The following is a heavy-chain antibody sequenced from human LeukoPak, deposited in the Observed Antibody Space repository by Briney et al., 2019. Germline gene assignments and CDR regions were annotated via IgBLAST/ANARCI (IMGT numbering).Heavy chain of an antibody. CDR3: ARVQNDFWSGYFDY. CDR2: ISAYNGNT. CDR1: GYTFTSYG. Sequence: ASVKVSCKASGYTFTSYGISWVRQAPGQGLEWMGWISAYNGNTNYAQKLQGRVTMTTDTSTSTAYMELRSPRSDDTAVYYCARVQNDFWSGYFDYWGQGTLVTVSS. V-gene: IGHV1-18*01. D-gene: IGHD3-3*01. J-gene: IGHJ4*02.